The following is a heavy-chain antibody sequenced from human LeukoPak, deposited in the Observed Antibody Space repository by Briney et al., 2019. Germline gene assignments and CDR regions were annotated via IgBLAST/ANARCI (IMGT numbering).Heavy chain of an antibody. Sequence: GGSLRLSCAASGFTFSSYWMSWVRQAPGKGLEWVANIKQDGSEKYYVDSVKGRFTISRDNAKNSLYLQMNSLRAEDTAVYYCARDFGENYYDSSGYYSDWGQGTLVTVSS. D-gene: IGHD3-22*01. CDR3: ARDFGENYYDSSGYYSD. V-gene: IGHV3-7*01. J-gene: IGHJ4*02. CDR2: IKQDGSEK. CDR1: GFTFSSYW.